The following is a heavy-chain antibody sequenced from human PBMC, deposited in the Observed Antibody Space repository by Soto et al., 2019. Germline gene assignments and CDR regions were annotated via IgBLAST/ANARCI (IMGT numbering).Heavy chain of an antibody. Sequence: PSETLCLTCAVSGGSISSSNLWTWVRQPPGKALEWSGEIYHGGSTNYNPSLKSRVTISVDKSKNQFSLRLSSVTAADTAVYYCARSPRSIAAGGIDYWGQGTLVTVSS. CDR2: IYHGGST. V-gene: IGHV4-4*02. D-gene: IGHD6-13*01. CDR3: ARSPRSIAAGGIDY. CDR1: GGSISSSNL. J-gene: IGHJ4*02.